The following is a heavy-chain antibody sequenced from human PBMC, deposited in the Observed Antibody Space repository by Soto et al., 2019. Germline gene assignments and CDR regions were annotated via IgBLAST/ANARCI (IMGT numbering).Heavy chain of an antibody. J-gene: IGHJ3*02. V-gene: IGHV1-69*01. D-gene: IGHD1-1*01. CDR2: IIPIFGTA. Sequence: QVQLVQSGAEVKKPGSSVKVSCKASGGTFSSYAISWVRQAPGQGLEWMGGIIPIFGTANYAQKFQGRVTITADESMSTAQKELSSLRSEDTAVSYCAREMAPQPDAFDIWGQGTMVTVSS. CDR3: AREMAPQPDAFDI. CDR1: GGTFSSYA.